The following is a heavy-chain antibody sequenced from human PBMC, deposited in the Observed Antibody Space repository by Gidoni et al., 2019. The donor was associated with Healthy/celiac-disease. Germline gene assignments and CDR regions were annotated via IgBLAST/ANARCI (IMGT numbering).Heavy chain of an antibody. CDR2: INHSGST. D-gene: IGHD2-2*01. Sequence: QVQLQQWGAGLLKPSETLSLTCAVYGGSFSGYYWSWIRQPPGKGLEWIGEINHSGSTNYNPSLKSRVTISVDTSKNQFSLKLSSVTAADTAVYYCAQTGYCSSTSCSRFDPWGQGTLVTVSS. J-gene: IGHJ5*02. CDR1: GGSFSGYY. V-gene: IGHV4-34*01. CDR3: AQTGYCSSTSCSRFDP.